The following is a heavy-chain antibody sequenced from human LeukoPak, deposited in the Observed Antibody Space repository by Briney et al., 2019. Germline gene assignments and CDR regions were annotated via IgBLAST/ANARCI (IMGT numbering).Heavy chain of an antibody. V-gene: IGHV4-59*12. CDR3: AREPSVTTVTTGS. Sequence: GSLRLSCGASGFTFSNYAMSWVRQAPGKGLEWLGNVYYTGTTYYNPSLKSRLTISVDTSNNQFSLRLSSVTAADTAIYYCAREPSVTTVTTGSWGQGTLVIVSS. CDR1: GFTFSNYA. D-gene: IGHD4-17*01. J-gene: IGHJ5*02. CDR2: VYYTGTT.